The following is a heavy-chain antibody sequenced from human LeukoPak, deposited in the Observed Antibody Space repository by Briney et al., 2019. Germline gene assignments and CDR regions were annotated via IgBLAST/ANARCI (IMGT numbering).Heavy chain of an antibody. CDR3: ARGFAAADPLASFPFDY. CDR1: GGTFSSYA. CDR2: ITPIFGTA. V-gene: IGHV1-69*13. J-gene: IGHJ4*02. D-gene: IGHD6-13*01. Sequence: ASVKVSCKASGGTFSSYAISWVRQAPGQGLEWMGGITPIFGTANYAQKFQGRVTITADESTSTAYMELSSLRSEDTAVYYCARGFAAADPLASFPFDYWGQGTLVTVSS.